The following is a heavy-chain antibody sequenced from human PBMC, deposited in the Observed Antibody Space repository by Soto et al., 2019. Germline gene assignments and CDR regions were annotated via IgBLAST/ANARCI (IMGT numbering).Heavy chain of an antibody. CDR1: GFTFSSYA. CDR3: ASSHDYTYGGCGGQSDY. CDR2: LSGNAEST. V-gene: IGHV3-23*01. Sequence: EVQLLESGGGLVQPGGSLRLSCAASGFTFSSYALSWVRQAPGKGLEWVSGLSGNAESTYDADSVRGRFIISRDNSNNPLFLQRTSLQAGGTAVYYCASSHDYTYGGCGGQSDYWGRGTLVTVSS. D-gene: IGHD4-4*01. J-gene: IGHJ4*02.